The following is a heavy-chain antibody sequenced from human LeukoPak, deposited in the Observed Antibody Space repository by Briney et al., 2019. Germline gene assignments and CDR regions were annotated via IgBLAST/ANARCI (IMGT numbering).Heavy chain of an antibody. V-gene: IGHV4-4*07. J-gene: IGHJ4*02. CDR1: GGSISSYY. D-gene: IGHD3-22*01. Sequence: SSETLSLTCTVSGGSISSYYWSWIRQPAGKGLEWIGRIYTSGSTNYNPSLKSRVTISVDTSKNQFSLKLSSVTAADTAVYYCARRSVDYYDSSGALDYWGQGTLVTVSS. CDR3: ARRSVDYYDSSGALDY. CDR2: IYTSGST.